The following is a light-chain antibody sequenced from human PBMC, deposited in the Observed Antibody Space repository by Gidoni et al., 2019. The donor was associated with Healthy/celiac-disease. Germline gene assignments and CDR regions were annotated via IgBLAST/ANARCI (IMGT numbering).Light chain of an antibody. V-gene: IGLV1-40*01. CDR1: SSDIGAGYD. CDR3: QSYDSSLSGYV. CDR2: GNS. Sequence: QSVLTQPPSVSGAPGQRVTIACTGSSSDIGAGYDVHWYQQLPGPAPKRLIYGNSNRPSGVPDRFSGSKSGTSASLAITGLQAEDEADYYCQSYDSSLSGYVFGTGTKVTVL. J-gene: IGLJ1*01.